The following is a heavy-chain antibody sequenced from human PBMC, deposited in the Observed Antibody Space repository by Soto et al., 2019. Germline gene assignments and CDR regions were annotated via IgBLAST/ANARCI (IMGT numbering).Heavy chain of an antibody. D-gene: IGHD1-1*01. CDR1: GGSIGCYY. J-gene: IGHJ4*02. Sequence: FETLPLTCSVSGGSIGCYYLGWVRQPPRKGLEWVGYTYFMGSPNYNPSLQSRVTILVDTSKNHFSLMVTSVTAADTAGYYGARLASGTSDYWGQGTLVTSP. CDR2: TYFMGSP. CDR3: ARLASGTSDY. V-gene: IGHV4-59*01.